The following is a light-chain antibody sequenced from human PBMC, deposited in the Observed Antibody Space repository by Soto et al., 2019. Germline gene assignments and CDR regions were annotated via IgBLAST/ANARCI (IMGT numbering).Light chain of an antibody. V-gene: IGKV1-5*01. CDR1: QSLNNY. Sequence: IQMTQSPSTLSASVGDRVTITCRASQSLNNYLAWYQQTPGKAPKLLIYDASTLERGVPSRFSGTGSGTEFTLTISSLHPDDFATYYCRQYHRSSITFGQGTRLEIK. J-gene: IGKJ5*01. CDR3: RQYHRSSIT. CDR2: DAS.